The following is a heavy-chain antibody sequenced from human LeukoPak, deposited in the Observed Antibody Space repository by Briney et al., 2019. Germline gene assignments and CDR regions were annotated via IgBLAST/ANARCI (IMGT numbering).Heavy chain of an antibody. CDR2: ISTSSSYI. D-gene: IGHD6-13*01. Sequence: GGSLRLSCAASGFTFSSYSMNWVRQAPGKGLEWVSSISTSSSYIDYADSVKGRFTISRDNAKKSLHLQMNSLRAEDTAVYYCARGAEGIAATDSNFDYWGQGTLVTVSS. CDR3: ARGAEGIAATDSNFDY. V-gene: IGHV3-21*01. CDR1: GFTFSSYS. J-gene: IGHJ4*02.